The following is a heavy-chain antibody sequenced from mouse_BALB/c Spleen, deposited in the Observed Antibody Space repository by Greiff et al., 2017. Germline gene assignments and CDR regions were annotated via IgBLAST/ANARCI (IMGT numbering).Heavy chain of an antibody. J-gene: IGHJ4*01. V-gene: IGHV1S126*01. CDR2: IDPSDSET. D-gene: IGHD3-2*02. Sequence: QESGPQLVRPGASVKISCKASGYSFTSYWMHWVKQRPGQGLEWIGMIDPSDSETRLNQKFKDKATLTVDKSSSTAYMQLSSPTSEDSAVYYCAREEGGYDAMDYWGQGTSVTVSS. CDR1: GYSFTSYW. CDR3: AREEGGYDAMDY.